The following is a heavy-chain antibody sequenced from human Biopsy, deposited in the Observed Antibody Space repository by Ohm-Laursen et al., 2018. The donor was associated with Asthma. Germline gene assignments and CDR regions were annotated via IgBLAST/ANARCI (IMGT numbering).Heavy chain of an antibody. D-gene: IGHD4-11*01. J-gene: IGHJ6*02. V-gene: IGHV1-69*01. CDR1: GGTFSNYP. Sequence: SSVKVSCKASGGTFSNYPFTWVRQAPGQGLEWMGGIIPIFDTPNSAQKFQGRVTITADESTSTGYMELSSLRSEDTAVYYCASSGGNYGFYGMDVWGQGTTVIVSS. CDR3: ASSGGNYGFYGMDV. CDR2: IIPIFDTP.